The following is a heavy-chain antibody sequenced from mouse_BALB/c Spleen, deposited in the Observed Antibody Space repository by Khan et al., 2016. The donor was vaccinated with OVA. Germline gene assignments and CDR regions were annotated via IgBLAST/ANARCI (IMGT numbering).Heavy chain of an antibody. V-gene: IGHV5-6*01. J-gene: IGHJ3*01. CDR2: ISSGGHYT. D-gene: IGHD1-1*01. CDR3: ARLAYYYNSEGFAY. CDR1: GFTFSTYG. Sequence: EVELVESGGDLVKPVGSLKLSCAASGFTFSTYGMSWVRQTPDKRLEWVATISSGGHYTYYPDTVKGRFTISRDNAKNTLYLQMSSLKSEDTAIYYCARLAYYYNSEGFAYWGQGTLVTVSA.